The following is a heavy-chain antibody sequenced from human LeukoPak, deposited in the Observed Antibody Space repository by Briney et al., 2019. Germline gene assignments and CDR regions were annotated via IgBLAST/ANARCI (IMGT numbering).Heavy chain of an antibody. CDR1: GFTFSDYY. Sequence: PGGSLRLSCAASGFTFSDYYMSWIRQAPGKGLEWVSYISSSGSTIYYADSVKGRFTISRDNAKNSLYLQMNSLRAEDTAVYYCARLLWFGENWFDPWGQGTLVTVSS. CDR2: ISSSGSTI. J-gene: IGHJ5*02. D-gene: IGHD3-10*01. V-gene: IGHV3-11*01. CDR3: ARLLWFGENWFDP.